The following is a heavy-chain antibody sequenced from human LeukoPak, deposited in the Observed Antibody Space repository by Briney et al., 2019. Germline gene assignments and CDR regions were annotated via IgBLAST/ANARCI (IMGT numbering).Heavy chain of an antibody. J-gene: IGHJ6*02. Sequence: PGGSLRLSCAASGFTFSSYNMTWVRQAPGKGLEWLSYISATSDTIYYADSVKGRFTISRHNSKNTLYLQMNSLRAEDTAVYYCARVLPGYYYGMDVWGQGTTVTVSS. V-gene: IGHV3-48*01. CDR2: ISATSDTI. CDR3: ARVLPGYYYGMDV. CDR1: GFTFSSYN.